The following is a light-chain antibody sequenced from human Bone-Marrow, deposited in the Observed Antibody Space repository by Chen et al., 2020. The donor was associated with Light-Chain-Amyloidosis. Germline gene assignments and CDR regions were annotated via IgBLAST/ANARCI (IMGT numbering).Light chain of an antibody. CDR3: YSYAGSYTL. CDR2: DVN. CDR1: HSDAGGYNY. J-gene: IGLJ2*01. V-gene: IGLV2-11*01. Sequence: QSALTQPRSVSGSPGQSVTISCTGTHSDAGGYNYVSWYQQYPGKAPKLIIYDVNKRPSGVPDRSSGSKSGITASLTISGLQAEDYADYYCYSYAGSYTLFGGGTKLTVL.